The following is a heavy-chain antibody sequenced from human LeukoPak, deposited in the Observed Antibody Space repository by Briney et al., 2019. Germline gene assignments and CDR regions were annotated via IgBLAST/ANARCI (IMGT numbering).Heavy chain of an antibody. CDR1: GGSISGYY. J-gene: IGHJ3*02. CDR2: IYYSGST. Sequence: SETLSLTCTVSGGSISGYYWSWIRQPPGKGLEWIGYIYYSGSTNYNPSLKSRVTISLDTSKNQFSLKLRSVPAADAAVYYCARAKWGYAFDIWGQGTMVTVSS. D-gene: IGHD7-27*01. CDR3: ARAKWGYAFDI. V-gene: IGHV4-59*01.